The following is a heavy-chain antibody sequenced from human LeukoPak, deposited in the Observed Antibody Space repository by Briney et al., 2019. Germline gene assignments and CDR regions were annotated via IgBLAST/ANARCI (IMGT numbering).Heavy chain of an antibody. Sequence: GGSLRLSCAASGFTFSSYAMSWVRQAPGKGLEWVSAISGSGGSTYYADSVKGRFTISRDNSKNTLYLQMNSLRAEDTAVYYCAKESSYCSSTNCYAYFDYWGQGTLVTVS. CDR2: ISGSGGST. V-gene: IGHV3-23*01. CDR1: GFTFSSYA. J-gene: IGHJ4*02. CDR3: AKESSYCSSTNCYAYFDY. D-gene: IGHD2-2*01.